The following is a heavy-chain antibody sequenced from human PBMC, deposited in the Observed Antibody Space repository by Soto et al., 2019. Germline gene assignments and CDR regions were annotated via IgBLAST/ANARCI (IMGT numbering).Heavy chain of an antibody. V-gene: IGHV3-30*18. Sequence: GGSLRLSCAASGFTFSSYGMHWVRQAPGKGLEWVAVISYDGSNKYYADSVKGRFTISRDNSKNTLYLQMNSLRAEDTAVYYCANDPLAYYYHGMDVWGQGTTVTVSS. D-gene: IGHD6-13*01. CDR3: ANDPLAYYYHGMDV. J-gene: IGHJ6*02. CDR1: GFTFSSYG. CDR2: ISYDGSNK.